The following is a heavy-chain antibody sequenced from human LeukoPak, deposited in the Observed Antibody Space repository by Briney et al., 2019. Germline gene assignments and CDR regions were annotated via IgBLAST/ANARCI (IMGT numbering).Heavy chain of an antibody. Sequence: GGSLRLSCAASGFTFSNYAMSWVRQAPGKGLEWVSGISASGGSTHYADSVKGRFTISRDNSKNTLYLQMNSLRADDTAVYYCAKDRICSGGSCYYFDYWGQGTLVTVSS. CDR3: AKDRICSGGSCYYFDY. CDR1: GFTFSNYA. V-gene: IGHV3-23*01. J-gene: IGHJ4*02. CDR2: ISASGGST. D-gene: IGHD2-15*01.